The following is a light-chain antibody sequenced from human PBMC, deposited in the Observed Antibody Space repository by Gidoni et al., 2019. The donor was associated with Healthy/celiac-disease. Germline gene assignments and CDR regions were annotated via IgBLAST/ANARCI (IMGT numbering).Light chain of an antibody. V-gene: IGKV4-1*01. J-gene: IGKJ1*01. CDR2: WAS. CDR1: QSVLYSSNNKNY. CDR3: HQYYRTPRT. Sequence: DIVMTQSPDSLAVSLGERATINCKSSQSVLYSSNNKNYLAWYQQKPGQPPKLLIYWASTRESGVPARFSGSGSGTDFTLTISSLQAEDVAVYYCHQYYRTPRTFGQGTKVEIK.